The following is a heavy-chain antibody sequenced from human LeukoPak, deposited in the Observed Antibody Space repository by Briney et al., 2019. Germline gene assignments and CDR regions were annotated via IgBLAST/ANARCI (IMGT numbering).Heavy chain of an antibody. Sequence: SETLSLTCTVSGGSISSSSYYWGWIRQPPGKGRGWIGSIYYSGSTYYNPSLKSRVTISVDTSKNQFSLKLSSVTAADTAVYYCARRRLRQSSYFDYWGQGTLVTVSS. CDR3: ARRRLRQSSYFDY. D-gene: IGHD4-17*01. CDR2: IYYSGST. CDR1: GGSISSSSYY. J-gene: IGHJ4*02. V-gene: IGHV4-39*01.